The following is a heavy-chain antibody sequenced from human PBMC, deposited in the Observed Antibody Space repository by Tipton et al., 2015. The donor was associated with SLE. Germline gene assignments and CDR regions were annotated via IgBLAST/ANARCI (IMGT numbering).Heavy chain of an antibody. D-gene: IGHD6-19*01. J-gene: IGHJ4*02. Sequence: SLRLSCAASGFTFSNYAMTWVRQAPGKGLEWFSAITGSGGSTYYADSVKGRFTISRDNSKNTLYLQMNSLRADDTAVYYCAKDLGRAVAGSYDYWGQGTLVTVSS. CDR1: GFTFSNYA. CDR2: ITGSGGST. V-gene: IGHV3-23*01. CDR3: AKDLGRAVAGSYDY.